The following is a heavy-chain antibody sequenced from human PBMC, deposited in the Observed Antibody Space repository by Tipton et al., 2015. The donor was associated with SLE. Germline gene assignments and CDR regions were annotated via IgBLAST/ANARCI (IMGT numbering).Heavy chain of an antibody. D-gene: IGHD7-27*01. J-gene: IGHJ4*02. CDR3: ARGRTGFDY. Sequence: TLSLTCTVSGGSISSSSYYWGWIRQPPGKGLEWIGYIYYSGSTYYNPSLRSRVAISLDTSKNQFSLKMTSVTAADTAVYYCARGRTGFDYWGQGTLVTVSS. CDR1: GGSISSSSYY. CDR2: IYYSGST. V-gene: IGHV4-31*03.